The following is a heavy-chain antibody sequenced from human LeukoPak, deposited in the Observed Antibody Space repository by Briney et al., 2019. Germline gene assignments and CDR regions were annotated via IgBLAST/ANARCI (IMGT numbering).Heavy chain of an antibody. V-gene: IGHV3-23*01. CDR3: GKTTAGYSSGQKPAWPVDY. Sequence: GGSLRLSCEASGFTFGSFAMYWVRQAPGKGLDWIAGIFGSGGSPHYADSGKGRFTISRDNSKNTVYLQINSLRAEDTAVYYCGKTTAGYSSGQKPAWPVDYWGQGTLVTVSS. J-gene: IGHJ4*02. CDR2: IFGSGGSP. D-gene: IGHD5-18*01. CDR1: GFTFGSFA.